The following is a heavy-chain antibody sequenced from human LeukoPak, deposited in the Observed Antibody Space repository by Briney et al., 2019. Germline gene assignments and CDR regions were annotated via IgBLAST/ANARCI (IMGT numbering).Heavy chain of an antibody. Sequence: PSETLSLTCTVSGGSISSYYWSWIRQPPGKGLEWIGYIYYSGSTNYNPSLKSRVTISVDTSKNQFSLKLSSVTAADTAVYYCARGGHSSGWNWFDPWGQGTLVTVSS. CDR3: ARGGHSSGWNWFDP. D-gene: IGHD6-19*01. CDR1: GGSISSYY. CDR2: IYYSGST. V-gene: IGHV4-59*01. J-gene: IGHJ5*02.